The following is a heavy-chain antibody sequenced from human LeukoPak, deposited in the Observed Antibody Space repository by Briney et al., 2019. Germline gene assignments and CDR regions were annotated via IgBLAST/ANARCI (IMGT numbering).Heavy chain of an antibody. CDR2: ISYDGTNK. CDR1: GFTVSSNY. Sequence: AGGSLRLSCAASGFTVSSNYMSWVRQAPGKGLEWVALISYDGTNKYYADSVKGRFTISRDNSKNTLYLQMNSLRAEDTAVYYCAKEDYRAAAAWGQGTLVTVSS. D-gene: IGHD6-13*01. V-gene: IGHV3-30*18. CDR3: AKEDYRAAAA. J-gene: IGHJ5*02.